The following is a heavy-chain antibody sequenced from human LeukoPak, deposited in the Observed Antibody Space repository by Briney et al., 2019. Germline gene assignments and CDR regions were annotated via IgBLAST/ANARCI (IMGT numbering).Heavy chain of an antibody. CDR2: IIPIFGTA. D-gene: IGHD2-2*01. V-gene: IGHV1-69*13. CDR3: ARDYLYCSSTSCYPQYFQH. CDR1: GGTFSSYA. Sequence: GASVKVSCKAPGGTFSSYAISWVRQAPGQGLEWMGGIIPIFGTANYAQKFQGRVTITADESTSTAYMELSSLRSEDTAVYYCARDYLYCSSTSCYPQYFQHWGQGTLVTVSS. J-gene: IGHJ1*01.